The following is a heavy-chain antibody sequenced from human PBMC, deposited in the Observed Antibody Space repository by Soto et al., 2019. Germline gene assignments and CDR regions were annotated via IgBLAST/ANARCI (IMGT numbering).Heavy chain of an antibody. J-gene: IGHJ6*02. CDR2: LNGGGGST. V-gene: IGHV3-23*01. D-gene: IGHD3-9*01. CDR1: GFTFSNYA. CDR3: AKASYYDILTGYYSHYGLDV. Sequence: EVQLLESGGGLVQPGGSLRLSCAASGFTFSNYAMSWVRQAPGKGLEWVSALNGGGGSTYYADSVKGRFTISRDNSKNMLYVQMNSLRAEDTAIYYCAKASYYDILTGYYSHYGLDVWGQGTTVTVSS.